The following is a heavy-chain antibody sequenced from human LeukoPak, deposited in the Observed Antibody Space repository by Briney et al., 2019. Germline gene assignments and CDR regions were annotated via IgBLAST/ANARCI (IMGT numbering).Heavy chain of an antibody. V-gene: IGHV1-2*02. CDR2: INPNRGGT. J-gene: IGHJ4*02. CDR3: ARDQKPLGDSDY. Sequence: ASVKVSCKDSGYTFTGYYMHWVRQAPGQGLEWMGWINPNRGGTNYAQKFQGRVTMTRDTSISTAYMELSRLRSDDTAVYYCARDQKPLGDSDYWGQGTLVTVSS. CDR1: GYTFTGYY. D-gene: IGHD1-26*01.